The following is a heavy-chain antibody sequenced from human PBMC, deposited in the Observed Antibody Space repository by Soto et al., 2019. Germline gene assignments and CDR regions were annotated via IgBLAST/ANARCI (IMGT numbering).Heavy chain of an antibody. V-gene: IGHV4-34*01. CDR3: ARGGGSGWYIDY. CDR1: GGSFSGYY. J-gene: IGHJ4*02. D-gene: IGHD6-19*01. CDR2: NNHSGST. Sequence: QVQLQQWGAGLLKPSETLSLTCSVYGGSFSGYYWSWIRQPPGKGLEWIGENNHSGSTKYNPSLKSRVTMSVDTSKNKFSLNLSSVIAADTAMYYCARGGGSGWYIDYWGQGTLVTVSS.